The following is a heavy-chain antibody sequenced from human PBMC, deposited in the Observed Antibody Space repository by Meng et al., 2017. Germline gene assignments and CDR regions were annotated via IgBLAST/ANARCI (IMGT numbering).Heavy chain of an antibody. D-gene: IGHD2-15*01. CDR1: GFTFSSYW. Sequence: GESLKISCAASGFTFSSYWMHWVRQAPGKGLVWVLRINSDGSSTSYADSVKGRFTISRDNSKNTLYLQMNSLRAEDTAVYYCALVAEASYFDYWGQGTLVTVSS. CDR2: INSDGSST. CDR3: ALVAEASYFDY. V-gene: IGHV3-74*01. J-gene: IGHJ4*02.